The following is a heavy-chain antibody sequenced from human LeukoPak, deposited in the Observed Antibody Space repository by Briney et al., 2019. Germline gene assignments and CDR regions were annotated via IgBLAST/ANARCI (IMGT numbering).Heavy chain of an antibody. CDR1: GFTFSIYA. Sequence: GGSLRLSCAPSGFTFSIYAMHWVRQAPGKGLEYVSAISSNGGSTYYANSVKGRFTISRDNSKNTLYLQMGSLRAEDMAVYYCASFSIAVAGTRGAFDIWGQGTMVTVSS. V-gene: IGHV3-64*01. CDR3: ASFSIAVAGTRGAFDI. CDR2: ISSNGGST. D-gene: IGHD6-19*01. J-gene: IGHJ3*02.